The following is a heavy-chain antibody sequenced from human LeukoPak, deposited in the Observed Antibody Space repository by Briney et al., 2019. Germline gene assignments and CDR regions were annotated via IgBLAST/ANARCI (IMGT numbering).Heavy chain of an antibody. V-gene: IGHV4-34*01. CDR1: GGSFSGYY. Sequence: SETLSLTCAVYGGSFSGYYWSWIRQPPGKGLEWIGEINHSGSTNYNPSLKSRVTTSVDTSKNQFSLKLSSVTAADTAVYYCAREAATAAARTYHFDYWGQGTLVTVSS. CDR3: AREAATAAARTYHFDY. D-gene: IGHD6-6*01. CDR2: INHSGST. J-gene: IGHJ4*02.